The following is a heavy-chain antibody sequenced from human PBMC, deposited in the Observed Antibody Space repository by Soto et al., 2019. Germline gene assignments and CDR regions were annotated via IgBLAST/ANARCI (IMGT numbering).Heavy chain of an antibody. V-gene: IGHV3-23*01. CDR2: ISSNGGRT. CDR1: GFTFGNYF. CDR3: AKDLHWYGMDV. J-gene: IGHJ6*02. Sequence: EVQLLESGGGLVQPGESLRLSCAASGFTFGNYFMNWVRQAPGKGLEWVSDISSNGGRTPYADSVRGRFTISRDNSRNTLYLQMSSLRAADTALYYCAKDLHWYGMDVWGQGTRVTVSS. D-gene: IGHD1-1*01.